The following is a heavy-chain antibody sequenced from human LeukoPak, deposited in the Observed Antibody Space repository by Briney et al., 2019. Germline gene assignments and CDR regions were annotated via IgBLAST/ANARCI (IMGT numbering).Heavy chain of an antibody. J-gene: IGHJ3*02. V-gene: IGHV3-23*01. D-gene: IGHD1-1*01. CDR2: ISGSGGST. CDR1: GFTFSSYA. CDR3: AKGLDWNDGIAAFDI. Sequence: HPGGSLRLSCAASGFTFSSYAMGWVRQAPGKGLEWVSTISGSGGSTYYADSVKGRFTISRDNSKNTLYLQMNSLRAEDTAVYYCAKGLDWNDGIAAFDIWGQGTMVTVSS.